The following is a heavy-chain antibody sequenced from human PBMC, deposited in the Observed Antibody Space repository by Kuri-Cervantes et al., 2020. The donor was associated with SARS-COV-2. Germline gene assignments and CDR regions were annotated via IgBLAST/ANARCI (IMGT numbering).Heavy chain of an antibody. CDR3: ARGGLRYFDWLSTGFDY. Sequence: SETLSLTCTVSGGSISSYYWSWIRQPPGKGLEWIGYIYYSGSTNYNPSLKSRVTISVDTSKNQFSLKLSSVTAADTAVYYCARGGLRYFDWLSTGFDYWGQGTLVTVSS. CDR2: IYYSGST. V-gene: IGHV4-59*01. J-gene: IGHJ4*02. D-gene: IGHD3-9*01. CDR1: GGSISSYY.